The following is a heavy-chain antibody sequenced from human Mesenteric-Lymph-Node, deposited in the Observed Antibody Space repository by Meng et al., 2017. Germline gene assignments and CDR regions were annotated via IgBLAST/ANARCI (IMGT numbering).Heavy chain of an antibody. V-gene: IGHV3-23*01. J-gene: IGHJ4*02. D-gene: IGHD2-15*01. CDR1: GFTFDDYA. Sequence: GESLKISCAASGFTFDDYAMHWVRQAPGKGLEWVSGISGSGGNTFYADAVKGRFTISRDNSKNTLYLQMNSLTAEDTAVYYCARGRLYCSGGHCYSVPFDYWGQGTLVTVSS. CDR2: ISGSGGNT. CDR3: ARGRLYCSGGHCYSVPFDY.